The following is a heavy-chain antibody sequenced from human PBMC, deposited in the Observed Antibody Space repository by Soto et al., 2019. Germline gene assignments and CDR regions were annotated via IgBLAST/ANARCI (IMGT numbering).Heavy chain of an antibody. CDR1: GGSVSSNY. V-gene: IGHV4-59*02. CDR2: IYDSGST. CDR3: ARSLYYYYMDV. J-gene: IGHJ6*03. Sequence: SETLSLTCTVSGGSVSSNYWSWIRQPPGKGLEWIGYIYDSGSTNYNPSLKSRVTISVDTSKNQFSLKLSSVTAADTAVYYCARSLYYYYMDVWGKGTTVTVSS.